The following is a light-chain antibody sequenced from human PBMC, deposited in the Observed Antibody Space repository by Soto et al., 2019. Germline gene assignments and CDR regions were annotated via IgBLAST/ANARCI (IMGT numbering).Light chain of an antibody. CDR2: GAS. J-gene: IGKJ4*01. V-gene: IGKV3-20*01. CDR3: QQYGYSPLLT. CDR1: QTVSSSY. Sequence: EIVLTQSPDTLSLSPGERATLSCRASQTVSSSYLAWYQQTSGQAPRLLIYGASIRATGIPDRFSGSGSGTDFTLTFSRLEPEDFGVYYCQQYGYSPLLTFGGGTTVEVK.